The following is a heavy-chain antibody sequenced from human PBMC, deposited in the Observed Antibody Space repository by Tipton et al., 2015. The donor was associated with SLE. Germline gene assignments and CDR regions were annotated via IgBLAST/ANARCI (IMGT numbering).Heavy chain of an antibody. J-gene: IGHJ6*02. CDR3: AKGLNYANYYGMDV. V-gene: IGHV3-23*01. Sequence: SLRLSCAASGFTFSSYAMSWVRQAPGKGLEWVSAISGSGGSTYYADSVKGRFTISRDNSKNTLYLQMNSLRAEDTAVYYCAKGLNYANYYGMDVWGQGTTVTVSS. CDR1: GFTFSSYA. D-gene: IGHD4-11*01. CDR2: ISGSGGST.